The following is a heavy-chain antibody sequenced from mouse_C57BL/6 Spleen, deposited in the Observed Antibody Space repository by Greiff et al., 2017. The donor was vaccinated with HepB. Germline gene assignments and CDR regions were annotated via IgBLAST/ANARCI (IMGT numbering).Heavy chain of an antibody. J-gene: IGHJ2*01. CDR2: IYYSGTI. CDR3: ARFYYGLFDD. Sequence: EVQLQESGPGLVKPSQTVFLTCTVTGISITTGNYRWSWIRQFPGNKLEWIGYIYYSGTITYNPSLTSRTTITRNTPKTQFFLEMNSLTAEDTATYYCARFYYGLFDDWGQGTTLTVSS. CDR1: GISITTGNYR. D-gene: IGHD1-1*01. V-gene: IGHV3-5*01.